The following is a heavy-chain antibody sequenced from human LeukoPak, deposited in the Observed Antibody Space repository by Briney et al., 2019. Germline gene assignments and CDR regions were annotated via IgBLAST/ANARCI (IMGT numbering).Heavy chain of an antibody. J-gene: IGHJ4*02. V-gene: IGHV3-23*01. Sequence: GGSLRLSCAVSGITLSNHGMTWVRQAPGKGLEWVAGISDSGGSTNYADSVKGRFTISRDNPKNTLYLQMNSLRAEDTAVYFCAKRGVVIRVILVGFHKEAYYFDSWGQGALVTVSS. CDR2: ISDSGGST. CDR1: GITLSNHG. D-gene: IGHD3-22*01. CDR3: AKRGVVIRVILVGFHKEAYYFDS.